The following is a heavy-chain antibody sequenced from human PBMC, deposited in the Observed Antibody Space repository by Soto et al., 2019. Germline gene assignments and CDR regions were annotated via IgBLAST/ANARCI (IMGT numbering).Heavy chain of an antibody. Sequence: EVQLLESGGGLVQPGGSLRLSCAASGITFSDGMSWVRQAPGKGLEWVSAMSGSGGSTYYADSVKGRFTISRDNSKNTLYRQMHGLRAEDTAVYYCARCSGGSCYNPLDSWGQGTLVTVSS. V-gene: IGHV3-23*01. CDR1: GITFSDG. CDR2: MSGSGGST. D-gene: IGHD2-15*01. J-gene: IGHJ4*02. CDR3: ARCSGGSCYNPLDS.